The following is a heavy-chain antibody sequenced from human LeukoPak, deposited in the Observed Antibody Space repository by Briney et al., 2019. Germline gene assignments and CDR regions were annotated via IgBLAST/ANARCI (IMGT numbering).Heavy chain of an antibody. Sequence: GGSLRLSCAASGFTVSSNYLKWVRQAPGKGLEWVSLVYAGGSTYYADSVKGRFTISRDKSKNTLYLQMNSLRADDSAVYYCARDRYYGAGSYGNYYGRDVWGQGNTVTVSS. J-gene: IGHJ6*02. CDR1: GFTVSSNY. V-gene: IGHV3-53*05. CDR2: VYAGGST. CDR3: ARDRYYGAGSYGNYYGRDV. D-gene: IGHD3-10*01.